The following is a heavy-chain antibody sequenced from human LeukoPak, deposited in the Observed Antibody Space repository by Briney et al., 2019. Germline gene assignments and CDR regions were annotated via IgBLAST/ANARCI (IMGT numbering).Heavy chain of an antibody. J-gene: IGHJ4*02. D-gene: IGHD2-2*02. CDR3: TTVISGYCSSTSCYTWEDLIDY. V-gene: IGHV3-15*01. CDR2: IKSKTDGGTT. CDR1: GFTFSNAW. Sequence: KSGGSLRLSCAASGFTFSNAWMSWVRQAPGKGLEWVGRIKSKTDGGTTDYAAPVKGRFTISRDDSKNTLYLQMNSLKTEDTAVYYCTTVISGYCSSTSCYTWEDLIDYWGQGTLVTVSS.